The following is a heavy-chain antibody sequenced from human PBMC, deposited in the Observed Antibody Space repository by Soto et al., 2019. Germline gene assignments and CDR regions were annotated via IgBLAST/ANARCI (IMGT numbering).Heavy chain of an antibody. D-gene: IGHD1-26*01. Sequence: EVQLMESGGGLVKPGGSLRLSCAASGFTFSSYSMDWVRQAPGKGLEWVSSISSSGNYIYYADSVKGRFTISRDNAKNSLYLQMHSLRVEDTAVYYCVRESGSYLPEHFQHWGQGTRVTVSS. CDR3: VRESGSYLPEHFQH. CDR1: GFTFSSYS. J-gene: IGHJ1*01. CDR2: ISSSGNYI. V-gene: IGHV3-21*01.